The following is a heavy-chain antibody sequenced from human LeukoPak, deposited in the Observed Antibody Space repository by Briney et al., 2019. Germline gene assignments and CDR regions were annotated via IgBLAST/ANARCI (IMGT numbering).Heavy chain of an antibody. D-gene: IGHD2-15*01. CDR2: TNAGNGNT. J-gene: IGHJ4*02. CDR3: ARETYCSGGSCQDY. Sequence: ASVRVSCKASGDIFTSYAMHWVRQATGQRLEWMGWTNAGNGNTKYSQKFQGRVTITRDTSASTAYMELSSLRSEDTAVYYCARETYCSGGSCQDYWGQGTLVTVSS. V-gene: IGHV1-3*01. CDR1: GDIFTSYA.